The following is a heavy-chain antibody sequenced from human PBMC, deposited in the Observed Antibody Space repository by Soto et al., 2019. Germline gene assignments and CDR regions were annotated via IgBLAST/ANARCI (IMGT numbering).Heavy chain of an antibody. J-gene: IGHJ3*02. D-gene: IGHD2-15*01. CDR1: GFTFSSYS. CDR2: ISSSSSYI. Sequence: VQLVESGGGLVKPGGSLRLSCAASGFTFSSYSMNWVRQAPGKGLEWVSSISSSSSYIYYADSVKGRFTISRDNAKNSLYRQMNSLRAEDTAVYYCARDHGLSSYAFDIWGQGTMVTVSS. V-gene: IGHV3-21*01. CDR3: ARDHGLSSYAFDI.